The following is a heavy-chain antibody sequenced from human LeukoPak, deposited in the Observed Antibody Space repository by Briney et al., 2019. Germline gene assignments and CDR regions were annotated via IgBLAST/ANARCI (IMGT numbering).Heavy chain of an antibody. V-gene: IGHV4-39*01. J-gene: IGHJ4*02. CDR2: IYYSGNT. CDR1: GVSISSSNSY. D-gene: IGHD3/OR15-3a*01. Sequence: SETLSLTCTVSGVSISSSNSYWGWIRQPPGKGLEWIGSIYYSGNTYYNASLKSQVSISIDTSKNRYSLKLTSVTAADTAVYYCARQTGSGLFILPGGQGTLVTVSS. CDR3: ARQTGSGLFILP.